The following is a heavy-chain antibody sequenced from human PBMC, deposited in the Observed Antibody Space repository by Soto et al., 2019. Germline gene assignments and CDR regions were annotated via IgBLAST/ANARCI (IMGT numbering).Heavy chain of an antibody. CDR3: ARVGDPGGILEWLNWFDP. D-gene: IGHD3-3*01. V-gene: IGHV1-18*01. Sequence: ASVKVSCKASGYTFTSYGISWVRQAPGQGLEWMGWISAYNGNTNYAQKLQGRVTMTTDTSTSTAYMELRSLRSDDTAVYYCARVGDPGGILEWLNWFDPWGQGTPVTVSS. CDR1: GYTFTSYG. J-gene: IGHJ5*02. CDR2: ISAYNGNT.